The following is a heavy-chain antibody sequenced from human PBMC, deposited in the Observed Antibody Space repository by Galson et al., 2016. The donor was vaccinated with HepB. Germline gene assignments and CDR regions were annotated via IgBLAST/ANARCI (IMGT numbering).Heavy chain of an antibody. CDR1: DGSFSGYF. CDR3: AKPAVEGGYYYDH. J-gene: IGHJ4*02. Sequence: SETLSLTCAVYDGSFSGYFWSWIRQPPGKGLEWIGEINHSGRTNYNPSLKSRVTFPMDTSKNQFSLRLNSVTTADTAVYYCAKPAVEGGYYYDHWGQGTLVTVST. CDR2: INHSGRT. D-gene: IGHD3-22*01. V-gene: IGHV4-34*01.